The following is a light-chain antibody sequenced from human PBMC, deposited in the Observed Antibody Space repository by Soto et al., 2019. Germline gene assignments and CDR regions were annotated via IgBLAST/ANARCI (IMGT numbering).Light chain of an antibody. Sequence: QSVLTQTASVSGSPGQSITISCTGTTRDVGGFNYVSWYQHHPGKAPKLMIYEVSNRPSGVSNRFSGSKSGDTASLTISGLQAEDEADYYCSSYTSSSSWVFGGGTKLTVL. V-gene: IGLV2-14*01. CDR3: SSYTSSSSWV. CDR2: EVS. CDR1: TRDVGGFNY. J-gene: IGLJ3*02.